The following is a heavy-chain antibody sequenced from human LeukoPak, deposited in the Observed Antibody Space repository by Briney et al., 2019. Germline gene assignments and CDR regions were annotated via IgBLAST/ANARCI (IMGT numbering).Heavy chain of an antibody. V-gene: IGHV3-21*01. CDR2: ISSSSSYI. CDR1: GFTFSIYA. J-gene: IGHJ4*02. D-gene: IGHD2-2*01. CDR3: AREPGTSQDFDY. Sequence: GGSLRLSCAASGFTFSIYAMSWVRQAPGKGLEWVSSISSSSSYIYYADSVKGRFTISRDNAKNSLYLQMNSLRAEDTAVYYCAREPGTSQDFDYWGQGTLVTVSS.